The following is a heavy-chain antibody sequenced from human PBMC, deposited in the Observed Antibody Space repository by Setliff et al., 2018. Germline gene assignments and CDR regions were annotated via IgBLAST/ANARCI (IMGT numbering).Heavy chain of an antibody. CDR1: GGSISNYY. CDR3: ARKGISALSGAFDM. J-gene: IGHJ3*02. D-gene: IGHD1-26*01. Sequence: PSETLSLTCTVSGGSISNYYCSWIRQPAGKGLEWIGRIYTSGSTNYNPSLKSRVTMSVDTSKNQFSLKLSSVTAADTAVYYCARKGISALSGAFDMWGQGTMVTVSS. V-gene: IGHV4-4*07. CDR2: IYTSGST.